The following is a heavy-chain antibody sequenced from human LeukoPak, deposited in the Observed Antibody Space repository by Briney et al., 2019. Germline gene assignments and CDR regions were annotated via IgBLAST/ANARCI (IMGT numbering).Heavy chain of an antibody. CDR3: AKGLATINRYYFDY. CDR1: GFTFDDYA. CDR2: ISWNSGSI. Sequence: GGSLRLSCAASGFTFDDYAMHWVRQAPGKGLEWVSGISWNSGSIGYADSVKGRFTISRDNAKNSLYLQMNSLRAEDTALYYCAKGLATINRYYFDYWGQGTLVTVSS. J-gene: IGHJ4*02. D-gene: IGHD5-12*01. V-gene: IGHV3-9*01.